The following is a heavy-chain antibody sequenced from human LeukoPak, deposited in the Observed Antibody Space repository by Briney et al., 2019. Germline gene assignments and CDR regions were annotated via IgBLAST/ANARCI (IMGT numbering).Heavy chain of an antibody. J-gene: IGHJ6*02. Sequence: SETLSLTCTVSGGSISSYYWSWIRQPAGKGLEWIGSIYYSGSTYYNPSLKSRVTISVDTSKNQFSLKLSSVTAADTAVYYCARTMIAAAGTTYYYYYGMDVWGQGTTVTVSS. CDR3: ARTMIAAAGTTYYYYYGMDV. CDR2: IYYSGST. D-gene: IGHD6-13*01. CDR1: GGSISSYY. V-gene: IGHV4-59*05.